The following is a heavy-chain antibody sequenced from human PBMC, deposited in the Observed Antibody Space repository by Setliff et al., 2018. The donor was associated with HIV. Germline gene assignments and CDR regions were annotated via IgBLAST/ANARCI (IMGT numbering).Heavy chain of an antibody. V-gene: IGHV1-8*02. D-gene: IGHD3-10*01. Sequence: ASVKVSCKVSGDTFNNYGLNWVRQAPGQGLEWMGGIIPIFKSADYAQKFQGRVIMTRDTSISTAYMELSSLTSADTAVYYCASGKGVRGVIITGGLDVWGKGTTVTVSS. CDR1: GDTFNNYG. CDR2: IIPIFKSA. J-gene: IGHJ6*04. CDR3: ASGKGVRGVIITGGLDV.